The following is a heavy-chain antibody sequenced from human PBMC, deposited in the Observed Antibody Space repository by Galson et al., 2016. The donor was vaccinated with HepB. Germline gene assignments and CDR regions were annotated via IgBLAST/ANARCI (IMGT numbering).Heavy chain of an antibody. D-gene: IGHD4-17*01. Sequence: PALVKPTQTLTLTCTLSGFSMRTDGVGVGWIRQPPGKALEWLALIYRKGTKRFSPPLRNRLSVTTDTTRTQVVLTMTDMDPVDTATYYRAHRPDYGDYEGAFNVWGQGTMVTVSS. CDR3: AHRPDYGDYEGAFNV. J-gene: IGHJ3*01. V-gene: IGHV2-5*01. CDR1: GFSMRTDGVG. CDR2: IYRKGTK.